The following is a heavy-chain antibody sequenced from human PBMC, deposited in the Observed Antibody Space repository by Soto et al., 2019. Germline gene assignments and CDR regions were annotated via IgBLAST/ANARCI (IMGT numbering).Heavy chain of an antibody. V-gene: IGHV1-69*13. D-gene: IGHD3-10*01. CDR2: IIPIFGTA. CDR3: ARYPRGEQAYYYYGMDV. J-gene: IGHJ6*02. Sequence: GASVKVSCKASGGTFSSYAISWVRQAPGQGLEWMGGIIPIFGTANYAQKFQGRVTITADESTSTAYMELSSLRSEDTAVYYCARYPRGEQAYYYYGMDVWGQGTTVTVS. CDR1: GGTFSSYA.